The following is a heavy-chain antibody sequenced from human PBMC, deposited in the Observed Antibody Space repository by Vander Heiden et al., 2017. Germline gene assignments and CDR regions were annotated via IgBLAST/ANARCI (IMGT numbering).Heavy chain of an antibody. Sequence: QVQLVEAGGGLVKPGGPLRPSRAASAFTFSDYYMSWIRQAPGKGLEWVSYISSSGSTIYYADSVKGRFTISRDNAKNSLYLQMNSLRAEDTAVYYYAREGISGGIDYWGQGTLVTVSS. J-gene: IGHJ4*02. V-gene: IGHV3-11*01. D-gene: IGHD2-15*01. CDR1: AFTFSDYY. CDR2: ISSSGSTI. CDR3: AREGISGGIDY.